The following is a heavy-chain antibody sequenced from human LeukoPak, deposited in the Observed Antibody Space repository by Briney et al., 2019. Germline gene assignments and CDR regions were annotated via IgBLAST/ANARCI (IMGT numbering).Heavy chain of an antibody. CDR1: GGSISSYY. D-gene: IGHD1-1*01. CDR3: ARDDGWNDGGDAFDI. V-gene: IGHV4-4*07. Sequence: SETLSLTCTVSGGSISSYYWSWIRQPAGKGLECIGRIYTSGSTNYNPSLKSRVTMSVDTSKNQFSLKLSSVTAADTAVYYCARDDGWNDGGDAFDIWGQGTMVTVSS. J-gene: IGHJ3*02. CDR2: IYTSGST.